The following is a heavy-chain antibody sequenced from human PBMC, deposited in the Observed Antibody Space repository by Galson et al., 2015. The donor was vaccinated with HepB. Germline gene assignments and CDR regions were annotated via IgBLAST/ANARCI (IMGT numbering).Heavy chain of an antibody. V-gene: IGHV6-1*01. CDR2: TYYRSKWNN. J-gene: IGHJ3*02. Sequence: CAISGDSVSSNSAAWNWIRQSPSRGLEWLGRTYYRSKWNNDYAVSVKNRITINPDTSKNQFSLKLSSVTAADTAVYYCARPRYYYDSSGYRGDAFDIWGQGTMVTVSS. CDR3: ARPRYYYDSSGYRGDAFDI. CDR1: GDSVSSNSAA. D-gene: IGHD3-22*01.